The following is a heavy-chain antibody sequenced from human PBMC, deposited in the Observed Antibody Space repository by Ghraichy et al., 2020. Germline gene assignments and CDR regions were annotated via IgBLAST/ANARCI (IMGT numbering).Heavy chain of an antibody. Sequence: SETLSLTCTVSGGSINSYYWSWIRQPPGKGLEWIGYIYYGGSTNYNPSLKSRVTISGDTSRNQLSLKLSSVTAADTAVYYCARGQYCSGGNCPLAIDIWGQGTLVTVSA. J-gene: IGHJ3*02. D-gene: IGHD2-15*01. CDR3: ARGQYCSGGNCPLAIDI. CDR1: GGSINSYY. V-gene: IGHV4-59*01. CDR2: IYYGGST.